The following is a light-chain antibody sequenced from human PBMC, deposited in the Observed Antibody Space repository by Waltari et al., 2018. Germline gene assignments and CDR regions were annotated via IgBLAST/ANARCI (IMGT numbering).Light chain of an antibody. J-gene: IGKJ1*01. CDR1: QSVSSSY. CDR3: QQYGSSRT. CDR2: GAS. Sequence: EIVLTQSPGPLSLSPGERATLSSRASQSVSSSYLAWYQQKPGQAPRLLIYGASSRATGIPDRFSGSGSGTDFTLTISRLEPEDFAVYYCQQYGSSRTFGQGTKVEIK. V-gene: IGKV3-20*01.